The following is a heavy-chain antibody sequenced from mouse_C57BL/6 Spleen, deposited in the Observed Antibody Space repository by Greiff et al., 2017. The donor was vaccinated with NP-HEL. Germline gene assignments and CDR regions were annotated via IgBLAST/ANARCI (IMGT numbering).Heavy chain of an antibody. CDR1: GYTFTSYW. V-gene: IGHV1-52*01. J-gene: IGHJ4*01. D-gene: IGHD1-1*01. CDR2: IDPSDSET. CDR3: ARGYYGSSYDYYAMDY. Sequence: VQLQQPGAELVRPGSSVKLSCKASGYTFTSYWMHWVKQRPIQGLEWIGNIDPSDSETHYNQKFKDKATLTVDKSSSTAYMQLSSLTSEDSAVYYCARGYYGSSYDYYAMDYWGQGTSVTVSS.